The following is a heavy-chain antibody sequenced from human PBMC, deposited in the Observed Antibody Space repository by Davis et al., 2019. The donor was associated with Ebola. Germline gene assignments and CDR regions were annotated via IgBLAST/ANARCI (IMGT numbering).Heavy chain of an antibody. V-gene: IGHV3-53*01. D-gene: IGHD3-22*01. CDR1: VFIVSSNY. CDR2: IYSGGST. CDR3: ARATYYYDSTAGNY. J-gene: IGHJ4*02. Sequence: GESLKISCAASVFIVSSNYMIWVRTAPGKGLELVSVIYSGGSTYYADAVNGRFTIPRDNSKNTLYLQMNSLRVEDTAVYYCARATYYYDSTAGNYWGQGTLVTVSS.